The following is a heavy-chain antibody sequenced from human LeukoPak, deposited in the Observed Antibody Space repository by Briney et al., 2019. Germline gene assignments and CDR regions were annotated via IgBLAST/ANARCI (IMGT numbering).Heavy chain of an antibody. CDR1: GFTFSTYS. V-gene: IGHV3-30*01. Sequence: GGSLRLSCAASGFTFSTYSMHWVRQAPGKGLEWVAVISYDGIKKYYADSMKGRFTISRDNSRNTLYVEMDSLRAEDTAVYYCARDQGYGSGTYLDHWGQGTLVTVSS. CDR3: ARDQGYGSGTYLDH. CDR2: ISYDGIKK. J-gene: IGHJ4*02. D-gene: IGHD3-10*01.